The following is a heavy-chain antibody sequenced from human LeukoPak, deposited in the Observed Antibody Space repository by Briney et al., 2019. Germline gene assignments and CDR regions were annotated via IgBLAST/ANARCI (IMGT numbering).Heavy chain of an antibody. J-gene: IGHJ6*03. V-gene: IGHV4-61*02. D-gene: IGHD3-3*01. Sequence: PSETLSLTCTVSGGSMSGETYYWTWIRQPAGKGLEWIGRIYTSGTTNYNPSLKSRVTMSIDTSKNQFSLNLTSVTAADTAVYYCARDHVFGGLYYYMDVWGKGTTVTISS. CDR2: IYTSGTT. CDR1: GGSMSGETYY. CDR3: ARDHVFGGLYYYMDV.